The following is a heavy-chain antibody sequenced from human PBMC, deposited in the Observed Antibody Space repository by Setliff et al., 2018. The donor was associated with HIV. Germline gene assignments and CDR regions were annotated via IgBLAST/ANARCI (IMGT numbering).Heavy chain of an antibody. CDR2: IYHSGST. CDR1: GFTFSTYAI. V-gene: IGHV4-4*02. CDR3: GGNGYYSIDY. D-gene: IGHD3-22*01. J-gene: IGHJ4*02. Sequence: GSLRLSCVASGFTFSTYAINWVRLAPGKGLEWIGEIYHSGSTHYNPSLQSRVTISVDKSKSQFSLKLNSVTAADTAVYYCGGNGYYSIDYWGQGTLVTVSS.